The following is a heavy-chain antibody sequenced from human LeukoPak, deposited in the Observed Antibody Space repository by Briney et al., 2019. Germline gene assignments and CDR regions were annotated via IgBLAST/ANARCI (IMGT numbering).Heavy chain of an antibody. D-gene: IGHD3-9*01. J-gene: IGHJ4*02. Sequence: PGGSLRLPCAPCGFTFCDQHMNSARHAPGEGLEGVTNIRTSTEGANSANYGDSVKGQVTFSRDDAKNTLYLHMHSLRDDDTAVYYCARDQRYAFDYWGQGNLVTVSS. CDR3: ARDQRYAFDY. CDR2: IRTSTEGANSA. V-gene: IGHV3-11*05. CDR1: GFTFCDQH.